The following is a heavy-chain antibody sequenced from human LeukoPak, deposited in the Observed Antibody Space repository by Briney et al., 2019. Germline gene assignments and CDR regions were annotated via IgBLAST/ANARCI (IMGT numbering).Heavy chain of an antibody. J-gene: IGHJ3*02. CDR1: GFTFSRYE. Sequence: GGSLRLSCAASGFTFSRYEMNWVRQAPGKGLEWVAVISYDGTNKYYADSVKGRFTISRDNSKNTMYLQMNSLRAEDTAMYYCARAPMSYDSSGFGGAFDIWGQGTMVTVSS. CDR2: ISYDGTNK. CDR3: ARAPMSYDSSGFGGAFDI. V-gene: IGHV3-30-3*01. D-gene: IGHD3-22*01.